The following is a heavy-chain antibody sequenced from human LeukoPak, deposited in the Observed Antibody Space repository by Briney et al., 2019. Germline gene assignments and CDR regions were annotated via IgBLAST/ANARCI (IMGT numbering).Heavy chain of an antibody. D-gene: IGHD3-16*01. CDR3: GAARQYVGAFDI. V-gene: IGHV3-48*03. CDR1: GFTVSSYE. Sequence: GGSLRLSCAASGFTVSSYEFYWVRQAPGKGLEWVSYISSDGTTVKYADSVKGRFTISRDDAKRSLYLQMNGLRADDMAIYYCGAARQYVGAFDIWGQGTVVTVSS. J-gene: IGHJ3*02. CDR2: ISSDGTTV.